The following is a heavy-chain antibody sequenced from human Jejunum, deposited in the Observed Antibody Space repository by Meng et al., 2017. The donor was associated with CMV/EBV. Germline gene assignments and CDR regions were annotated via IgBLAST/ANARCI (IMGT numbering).Heavy chain of an antibody. CDR2: VSSVSSYT. CDR3: TMPAAGTPPQYFQH. D-gene: IGHD6-13*01. V-gene: IGHV3-11*06. J-gene: IGHJ1*01. Sequence: QVQLVESWGGLVQPGGSLRLSCAASGFTFDAYYINWIRQAPGKGLEWVSSVSSVSSYTNYADSVKGRFTLSRDNAKNTLYLQMNSLTFEDTAVYYCTMPAAGTPPQYFQHWGQGTLVTVSS. CDR1: GFTFDAYY.